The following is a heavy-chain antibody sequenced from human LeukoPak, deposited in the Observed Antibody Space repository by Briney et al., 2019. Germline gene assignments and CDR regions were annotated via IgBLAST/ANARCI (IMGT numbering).Heavy chain of an antibody. CDR2: INPSGGST. D-gene: IGHD3-22*01. J-gene: IGHJ3*02. Sequence: ASVKVSCKASGYTFTSYYMHWVRQAPGQGLEWMGIINPSGGSTSYAQKFQGRVTMTRDTSTSTVYMELSSLRSEDTAVYYCARALQGGVTYYYDSSGAKVSGIWGQGTMVTVSS. CDR1: GYTFTSYY. V-gene: IGHV1-46*01. CDR3: ARALQGGVTYYYDSSGAKVSGI.